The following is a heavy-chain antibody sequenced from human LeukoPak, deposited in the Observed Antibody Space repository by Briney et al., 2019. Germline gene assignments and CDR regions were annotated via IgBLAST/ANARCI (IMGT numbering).Heavy chain of an antibody. CDR3: ARDSGIAAAQSGGYMDV. Sequence: ASVKVSCKASGYTLTGYYMHWVRQAPGQGLEWMGRINPNGGGTNYAQKFQGRVTMTRDTSISTAYMELSRLRSDDTAVYYCARDSGIAAAQSGGYMDVWGKGTTVTVSS. CDR1: GYTLTGYY. V-gene: IGHV1-2*06. J-gene: IGHJ6*03. D-gene: IGHD6-13*01. CDR2: INPNGGGT.